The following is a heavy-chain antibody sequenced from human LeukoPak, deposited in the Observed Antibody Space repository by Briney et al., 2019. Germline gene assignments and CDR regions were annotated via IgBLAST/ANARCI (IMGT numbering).Heavy chain of an antibody. CDR1: GDSISSGDYS. V-gene: IGHV4-30-2*01. J-gene: IGHJ5*02. CDR3: ARTRYSSGWHNWFDP. D-gene: IGHD6-19*01. CDR2: IYHSGST. Sequence: SQTLSLTCAVSGDSISSGDYSWSWIRQPSGKGLEWIGYIYHSGSTYYNPSLKSRVTISVDRSKNQFSLKLSSVTAADTAVYYCARTRYSSGWHNWFDPWGQGTLVTVSS.